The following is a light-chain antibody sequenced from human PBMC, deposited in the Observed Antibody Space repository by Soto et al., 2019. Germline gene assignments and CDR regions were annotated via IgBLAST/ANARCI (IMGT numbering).Light chain of an antibody. CDR3: QRLYSYPWT. Sequence: DIQLTQSPSFLSASVGDRVTVTCRASQGIASSLAWYQQKPGKPPNLLIHTAPTLQGGAPSRFRGSGSGTNFALTITSLQPEDFATYYCQRLYSYPWTFGQGTKVEI. V-gene: IGKV1-9*01. J-gene: IGKJ1*01. CDR1: QGIASS. CDR2: TAP.